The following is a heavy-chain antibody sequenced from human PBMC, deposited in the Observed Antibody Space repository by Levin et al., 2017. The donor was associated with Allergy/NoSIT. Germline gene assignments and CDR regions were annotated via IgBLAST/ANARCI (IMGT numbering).Heavy chain of an antibody. D-gene: IGHD5-12*01. CDR1: GGSFSGYY. CDR2: INHSGST. J-gene: IGHJ4*02. CDR3: ARLKWLRMWYFDY. V-gene: IGHV4-34*01. Sequence: SETLSLTCAVYGGSFSGYYWSWIRQPPGKGLEWIGEINHSGSTNYNPSLKSRVTISVDTSKNQFSLKLSSVTAADTAVYYCARLKWLRMWYFDYWGQGTLVTVSS.